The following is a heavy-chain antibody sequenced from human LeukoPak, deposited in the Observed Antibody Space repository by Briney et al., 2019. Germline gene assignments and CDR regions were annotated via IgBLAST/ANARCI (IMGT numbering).Heavy chain of an antibody. CDR3: AALLVGATRGNWFDP. Sequence: SETLSLTCTVSGGSISISSYYWGWIRQPPGKGLEWIGSIYYSGSTYYNPSLKSRVTISVDTSKNQFSLKLSSVTAADTAVYYCAALLVGATRGNWFDPWGQGTLVTVSS. CDR1: GGSISISSYY. D-gene: IGHD1-26*01. CDR2: IYYSGST. V-gene: IGHV4-39*01. J-gene: IGHJ5*02.